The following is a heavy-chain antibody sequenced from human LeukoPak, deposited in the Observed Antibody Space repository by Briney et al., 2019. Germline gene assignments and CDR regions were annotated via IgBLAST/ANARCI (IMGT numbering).Heavy chain of an antibody. Sequence: GGSLRLSCAASGFTFSDYWMHWVRQAPGKGLVCVSRISSDGSSTSYADSVQGRFTISRDNTKNTLYLQMNSLRDEDTAVYYCARPVAGTYAPLDSWGQGILVTVSS. J-gene: IGHJ4*02. CDR3: ARPVAGTYAPLDS. CDR2: ISSDGSST. D-gene: IGHD6-19*01. V-gene: IGHV3-74*01. CDR1: GFTFSDYW.